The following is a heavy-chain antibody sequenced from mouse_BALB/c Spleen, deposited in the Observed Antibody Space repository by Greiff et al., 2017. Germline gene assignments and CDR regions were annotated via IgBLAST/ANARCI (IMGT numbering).Heavy chain of an antibody. CDR1: GFTFSSYG. D-gene: IGHD1-1*01. CDR2: ISSGGSYT. Sequence: EVQLQESGGDLVKPGGSLKLSCAASGFTFSSYGMSWVRQTPDKRLEWVATISSGGSYTYYPDSVKGRFTISRDNAKNTLYLQMSSLKSEDTAMYYCARRNYGPYYAMDYWGQGTSVTVSS. CDR3: ARRNYGPYYAMDY. V-gene: IGHV5-6*01. J-gene: IGHJ4*01.